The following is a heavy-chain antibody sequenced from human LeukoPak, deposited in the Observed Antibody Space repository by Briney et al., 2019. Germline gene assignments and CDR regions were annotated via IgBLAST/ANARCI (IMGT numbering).Heavy chain of an antibody. CDR3: ARQGGSFAFDI. CDR1: GGSISSYY. Sequence: SSETLSLTCTVSGGSISSYYWSWIRQPPGKGLEWIGYIYYSGSTNYNPSLKSRVTISVDTSKNQFSLKLNSVTAADTAVYYCARQGGSFAFDIWGQGTMVTASS. J-gene: IGHJ3*02. CDR2: IYYSGST. V-gene: IGHV4-59*08. D-gene: IGHD1-26*01.